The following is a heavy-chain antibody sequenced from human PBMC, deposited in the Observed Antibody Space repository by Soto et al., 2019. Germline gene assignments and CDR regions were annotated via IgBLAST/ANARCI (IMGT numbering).Heavy chain of an antibody. J-gene: IGHJ4*02. CDR1: GFTVSSNY. V-gene: IGHV3-66*01. D-gene: IGHD2-8*01. CDR3: ARAQLGYCTNGVCPLYYFDY. Sequence: EVQLVESGGGLVQPGGSLRLSCAASGFTVSSNYMSWVRQAPGKGLEGVSVIYSGGSTYYADSVKGRFTISRDNSKNTLYLQMNSLRAEDTAVYYCARAQLGYCTNGVCPLYYFDYWGQGTLVTVSS. CDR2: IYSGGST.